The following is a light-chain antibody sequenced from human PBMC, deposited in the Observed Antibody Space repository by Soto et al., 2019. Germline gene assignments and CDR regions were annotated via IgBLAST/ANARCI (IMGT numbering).Light chain of an antibody. CDR3: QQYENWPRT. J-gene: IGKJ1*01. CDR1: QSISGN. V-gene: IGKV3-15*01. Sequence: EIVMTQSPATLPVSPGEGGTLSCRASQSISGNLAWYQQKPGQAPRLLIYGASTRATGIPARFSGSGSGTEFTLTISSLESADFAVYYCQQYENWPRTFGQGTKVEVK. CDR2: GAS.